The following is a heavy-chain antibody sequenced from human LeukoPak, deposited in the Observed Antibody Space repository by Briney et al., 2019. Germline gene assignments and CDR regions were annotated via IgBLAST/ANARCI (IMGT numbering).Heavy chain of an antibody. CDR3: ARDPSSWYYYYMDV. J-gene: IGHJ6*03. Sequence: PGGSLRLCCAASGFIFSSYSMNWVRQAPGKGLEWVSSISSSSSYIYYADSVKGRFTISRDNAKNSLYLQMNSLRAEDTAVYYCARDPSSWYYYYMDVWGKGTTVTVSS. CDR1: GFIFSSYS. V-gene: IGHV3-21*01. CDR2: ISSSSSYI. D-gene: IGHD6-13*01.